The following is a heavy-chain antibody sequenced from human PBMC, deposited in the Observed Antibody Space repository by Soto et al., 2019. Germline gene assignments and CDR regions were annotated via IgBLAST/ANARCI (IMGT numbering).Heavy chain of an antibody. Sequence: GKGLEWVSTIRRNGSKIYYAASVKGRFTISRDNSKNTLYLQMNSLRAEDTAVYYCAKEAPSFSSWPDYWGQGTLVTVSS. V-gene: IGHV3-23*01. CDR2: IRRNGSKI. J-gene: IGHJ4*02. D-gene: IGHD6-13*01. CDR3: AKEAPSFSSWPDY.